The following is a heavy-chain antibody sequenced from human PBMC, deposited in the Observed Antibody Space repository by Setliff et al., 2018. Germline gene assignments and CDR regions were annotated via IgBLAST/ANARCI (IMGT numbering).Heavy chain of an antibody. J-gene: IGHJ5*01. CDR1: GLTFSSYA. V-gene: IGHV3-23*01. CDR2: IRGSGGST. Sequence: GGSLRLSCVASGLTFSSYAMTWVRQAPGKGLEWLSAIRGSGGSTLYADSVKGRFTISRDNSQNTLYLQMNSLRVEDMAVYYCAKDPNGDYVGAFDSWGHGTLVTVSS. CDR3: AKDPNGDYVGAFDS. D-gene: IGHD4-17*01.